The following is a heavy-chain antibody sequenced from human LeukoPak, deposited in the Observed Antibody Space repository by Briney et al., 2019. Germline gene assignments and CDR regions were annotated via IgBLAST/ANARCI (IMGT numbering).Heavy chain of an antibody. CDR2: ISTRGSYI. CDR1: GFTFSSYN. D-gene: IGHD3-10*01. CDR3: ARAEVLLWFGESPGAEHLQH. J-gene: IGHJ1*01. Sequence: GGSLRLSCAASGFTFSSYNMNWVRQAPGKGLEWVSSISTRGSYIYYADSVKGRFTISRDNAKNPLYLQMNSLRADDTAVYYCARAEVLLWFGESPGAEHLQHWGQGTLVTVSS. V-gene: IGHV3-21*01.